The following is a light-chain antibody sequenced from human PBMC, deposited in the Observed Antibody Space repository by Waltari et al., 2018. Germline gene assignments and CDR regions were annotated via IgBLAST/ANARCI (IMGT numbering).Light chain of an antibody. CDR3: EVWDSNSDHYV. Sequence: SYVLTQPHSVSVAPGQTARITCGGDNSGRKSVPWYQQRPGQAPVMVVYADSARPSGIPDRFSGSNSGNTATLTISRVEAGDEADYYCEVWDSNSDHYVFAPGTRVTVL. CDR1: NSGRKS. J-gene: IGLJ1*01. CDR2: ADS. V-gene: IGLV3-21*02.